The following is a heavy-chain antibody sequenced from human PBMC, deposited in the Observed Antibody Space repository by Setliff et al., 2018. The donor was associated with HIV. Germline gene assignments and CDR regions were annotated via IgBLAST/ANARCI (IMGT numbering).Heavy chain of an antibody. J-gene: IGHJ6*03. CDR2: IYYSGRT. Sequence: SETLSLTCPVSGGSISSNNYYWSWIRQHPGKGLEWIGYIYYSGRTYYNPSLKSRVTISVDTSEIQFSLKLSSVTAADTAVYYCARYCGGDCYPSAYYMDVWGKGTTVTVSS. D-gene: IGHD2-21*01. V-gene: IGHV4-31*03. CDR3: ARYCGGDCYPSAYYMDV. CDR1: GGSISSNNYY.